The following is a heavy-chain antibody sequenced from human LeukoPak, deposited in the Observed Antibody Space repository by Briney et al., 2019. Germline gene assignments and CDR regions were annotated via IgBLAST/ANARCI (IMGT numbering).Heavy chain of an antibody. CDR1: GGSISSSSYY. J-gene: IGHJ6*02. CDR2: INHSGST. V-gene: IGHV4-39*07. D-gene: IGHD5-18*01. Sequence: PSETLSLTCTVSGGSISSSSYYWSCIRQPPGKGLEWIGEINHSGSTNYNPSLKSRVTISVDTSKNQFSLKLSSVTAADTAVYYCARDRRQGYSYGFYYYYGMDVWGQGTTVTVSS. CDR3: ARDRRQGYSYGFYYYYGMDV.